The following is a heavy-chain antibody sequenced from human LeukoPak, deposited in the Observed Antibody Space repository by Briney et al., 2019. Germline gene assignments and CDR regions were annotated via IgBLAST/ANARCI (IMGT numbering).Heavy chain of an antibody. CDR1: GFTFSNYY. CDR3: ARPVYLGAYRRGAYYFDS. CDR2: IWYDGSDK. J-gene: IGHJ4*02. Sequence: GESLRLSCAASGFTFSNYYRLWVRQAPGKGLEWVAVIWYDGSDKYHADSVKGRFTISRDNSKNTLYLQMNSLRVEDTAVYYCARPVYLGAYRRGAYYFDSWGQGTLVTVSS. D-gene: IGHD1-26*01. V-gene: IGHV3-33*01.